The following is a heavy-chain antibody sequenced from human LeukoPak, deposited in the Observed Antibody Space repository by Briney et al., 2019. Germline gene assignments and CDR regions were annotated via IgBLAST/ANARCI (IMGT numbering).Heavy chain of an antibody. CDR2: ISGGGGST. CDR1: GFTFSSYA. D-gene: IGHD3-10*01. V-gene: IGHV3-23*01. J-gene: IGHJ4*02. CDR3: AKPVYRGGSY. Sequence: PGGSLRLSCAASGFTFSSYAMSWVRQAPGQGLEWVSAISGGGGSTYYADSVKGRFTISRDNSKNTLYLQMNSLRAEDTAVYYCAKPVYRGGSYWGQGTLVTVSS.